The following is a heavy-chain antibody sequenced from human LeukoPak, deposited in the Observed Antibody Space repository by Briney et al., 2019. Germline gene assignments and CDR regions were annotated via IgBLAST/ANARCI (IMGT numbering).Heavy chain of an antibody. CDR1: GFTFSSYA. J-gene: IGHJ5*02. V-gene: IGHV3-30-3*01. CDR2: ISYDGSNK. D-gene: IGHD2-2*02. CDR3: ARDAPYQLLYGA. Sequence: GGSLRLSCAASGFTFSSYAMHWVRQAPGKGLEWVAVISYDGSNKYYADSVKGRFTISRDNSKNTLYLQMNCLRAEDTAVYYCARDAPYQLLYGAWGQGTLVTVSS.